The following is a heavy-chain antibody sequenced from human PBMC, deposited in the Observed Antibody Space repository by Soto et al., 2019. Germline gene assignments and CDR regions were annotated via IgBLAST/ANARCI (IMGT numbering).Heavy chain of an antibody. D-gene: IGHD3-22*01. J-gene: IGHJ4*02. Sequence: QVQLVESGGGVVQPGRSLRLSCAASGFTFSSYGMHWVRQAPGKGLEWVAVISYNGINKYYTDSVKGRFNISRDNSKNTLFLQMNSLRADDTAVYYCAKDLRTPGPFYYDSSGYLPRDSWGQGTLVTVSS. CDR2: ISYNGINK. CDR1: GFTFSSYG. CDR3: AKDLRTPGPFYYDSSGYLPRDS. V-gene: IGHV3-30*18.